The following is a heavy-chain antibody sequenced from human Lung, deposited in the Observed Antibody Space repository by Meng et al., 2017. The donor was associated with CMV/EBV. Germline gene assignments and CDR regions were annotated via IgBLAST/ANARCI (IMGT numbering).Heavy chain of an antibody. V-gene: IGHV1-18*01. CDR2: FVNNVDT. CDR1: GYSIGSYG. Sequence: QVRLTESGTEVKSSGPPVRVHVKASGYSIGSYGICWLRQAPGQGLEWIGWFVNNVDTYPAPKFQGRVTMTTDTHTNTAFMELRSLTSDDTAVYYCASGTPGRSYCDYWGQGTLVTVSS. CDR3: ASGTPGRSYCDY. J-gene: IGHJ4*02. D-gene: IGHD2-15*01.